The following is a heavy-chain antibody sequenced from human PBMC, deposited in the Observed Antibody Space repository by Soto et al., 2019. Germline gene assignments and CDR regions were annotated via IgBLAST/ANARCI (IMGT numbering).Heavy chain of an antibody. Sequence: HLVQSGPEVKRPGASITVSCKTSGDTFANFGLSWVRQAPGQGLEWRVWVATYNNNKNYAQKFQGRLTLTTDTSTSTAYMELESLGYDDTAVYYCARVVRRVVNWFDPWGQGTLVTVSS. V-gene: IGHV1-18*01. CDR2: VATYNNNK. D-gene: IGHD3-10*01. CDR1: GDTFANFG. J-gene: IGHJ5*02. CDR3: ARVVRRVVNWFDP.